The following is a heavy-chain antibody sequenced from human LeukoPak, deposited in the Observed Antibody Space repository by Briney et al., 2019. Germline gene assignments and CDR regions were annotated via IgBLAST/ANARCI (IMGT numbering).Heavy chain of an antibody. Sequence: ASVKVSCKASGYTFTSYGISWVRQAPGQGLEWMGWISAYNGNTNYAQKLQGRVTMTTDTSTRTAYMELRSLRSDDTAVYYCARDGPYYGSGRGSAFDIWGQGTMVTVSS. CDR2: ISAYNGNT. CDR3: ARDGPYYGSGRGSAFDI. CDR1: GYTFTSYG. V-gene: IGHV1-18*01. J-gene: IGHJ3*02. D-gene: IGHD3-10*01.